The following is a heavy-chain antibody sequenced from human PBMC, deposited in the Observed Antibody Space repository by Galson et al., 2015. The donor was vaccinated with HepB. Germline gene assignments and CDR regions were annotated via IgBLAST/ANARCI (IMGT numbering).Heavy chain of an antibody. CDR2: IDPSDSYT. CDR3: ASLHGSGWLADAFDI. V-gene: IGHV5-10-1*01. Sequence: QSGAEVKKPGESLRISCKGSGYSFTSCWISWVRQMPGKGLEWMGRIDPSDSYTNYSPSFQGHVTISADKSISTAYLQWSSLKASDTAMYYCASLHGSGWLADAFDIWGQGTMVTVSS. D-gene: IGHD3-22*01. CDR1: GYSFTSCW. J-gene: IGHJ3*02.